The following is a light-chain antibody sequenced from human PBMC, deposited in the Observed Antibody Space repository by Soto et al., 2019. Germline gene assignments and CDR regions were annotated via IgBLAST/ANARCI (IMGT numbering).Light chain of an antibody. CDR2: DAS. CDR3: QQRSSWPLLT. J-gene: IGKJ4*01. CDR1: QSVSNY. Sequence: EIVLTQSPATLSLSPGERAILTCRASQSVSNYLAWFQQKPGQAPRLLIYDASNRATGIPARFSGSGSGTDFTLTISSLEPEDFAVYYCQQRSSWPLLTFGGGTNVEI. V-gene: IGKV3-11*01.